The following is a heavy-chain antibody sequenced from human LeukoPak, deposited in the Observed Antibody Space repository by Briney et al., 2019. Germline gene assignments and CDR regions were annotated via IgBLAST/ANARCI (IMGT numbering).Heavy chain of an antibody. D-gene: IGHD5-18*01. CDR3: ARDQYSNGYGDAFDI. Sequence: SETLSLTCTVSGGSISSYYWSWIRQPPGKGLEWIGYIYYSGSTSYNPSLKSRVTMSVDTSKNQFSLKLSSVTAADTAIYYCARDQYSNGYGDAFDIWGQGTMVTVSS. CDR2: IYYSGST. V-gene: IGHV4-59*01. CDR1: GGSISSYY. J-gene: IGHJ3*02.